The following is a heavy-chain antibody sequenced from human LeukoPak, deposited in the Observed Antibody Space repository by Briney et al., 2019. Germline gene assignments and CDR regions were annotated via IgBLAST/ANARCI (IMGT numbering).Heavy chain of an antibody. CDR1: GFTFSGSA. D-gene: IGHD3-3*02. Sequence: GGSLRLSCAASGFTFSGSAMHWVRQASGKGLEWVGRIRSKANSYATAYAASVKGRFTISRDDSKNTAYLQMNSLKTEDTAVYYCTRQSDHSIFGVVIIHFDYWGQGTLVTVSS. V-gene: IGHV3-73*01. CDR3: TRQSDHSIFGVVIIHFDY. CDR2: IRSKANSYAT. J-gene: IGHJ4*02.